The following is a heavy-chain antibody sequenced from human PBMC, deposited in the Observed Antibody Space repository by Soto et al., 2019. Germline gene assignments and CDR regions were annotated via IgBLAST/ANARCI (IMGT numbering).Heavy chain of an antibody. J-gene: IGHJ6*02. CDR3: ARDYLDFWSFYYDHYYYYGMDV. CDR2: INPSGGST. CDR1: GYTFTSYY. Sequence: DSVKVSCKASGYTFTSYYMHWVRQAPGQGLEWMGIINPSGGSTSYAQKFQGRVTMTRDTSTSTVYMELSSLRSEDTAVYYCARDYLDFWSFYYDHYYYYGMDVCGQGSTVPVS. D-gene: IGHD3-3*01. V-gene: IGHV1-46*01.